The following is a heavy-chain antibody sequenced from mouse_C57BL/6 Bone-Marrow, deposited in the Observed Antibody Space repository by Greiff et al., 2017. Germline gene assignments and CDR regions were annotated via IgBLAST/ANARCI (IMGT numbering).Heavy chain of an antibody. Sequence: VQLQESGPELVKPGASVKIPCKASGYTFTDYNMDWVKQSHGKSLEWIGDINPNNGGTIYNQKFKGKATLTVDKSSSTAYMELRSLTSEDTAVYYCARRALIYYYGSSHWYFDVWGTGTTVTVSS. CDR1: GYTFTDYN. V-gene: IGHV1-18*01. D-gene: IGHD1-1*01. CDR2: INPNNGGT. J-gene: IGHJ1*03. CDR3: ARRALIYYYGSSHWYFDV.